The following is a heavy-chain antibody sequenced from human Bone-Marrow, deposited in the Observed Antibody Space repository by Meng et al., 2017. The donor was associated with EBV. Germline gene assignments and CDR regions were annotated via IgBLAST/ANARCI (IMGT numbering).Heavy chain of an antibody. J-gene: IGHJ4*02. D-gene: IGHD2-15*01. V-gene: IGHV3-74*01. CDR3: ARREGYCSGGTCYFDY. CDR1: GFTFSTYW. CDR2: INTDGSST. Sequence: VQPVEAGCGLVQPGGSLRLSCAASGFTFSTYWMHWVRQAPGKGLVWVSRINTDGSSTNYADSVKGRFTISRDNAKNTLYLQMNSLRAEDTAVYYCARREGYCSGGTCYFDYWGQGVLVTVSS.